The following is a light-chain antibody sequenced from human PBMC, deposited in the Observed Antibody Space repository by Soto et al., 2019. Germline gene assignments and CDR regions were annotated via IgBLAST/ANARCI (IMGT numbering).Light chain of an antibody. Sequence: IGMTQSPDSLAVSVCYSATINCNSSQSVSHSSNNKKYLAWYQQKPGQPPKLLIYWASTRYSGVPDRFSGSGSGTDFTLTISSLQAEDVAVYYCQQYYSAPWTFGQGTKVDIK. J-gene: IGKJ1*01. V-gene: IGKV4-1*01. CDR2: WAS. CDR1: QSVSHSSNNKKY. CDR3: QQYYSAPWT.